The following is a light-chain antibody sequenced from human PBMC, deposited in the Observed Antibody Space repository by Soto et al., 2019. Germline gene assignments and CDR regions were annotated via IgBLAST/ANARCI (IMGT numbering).Light chain of an antibody. CDR2: GAS. Sequence: DIPMTQSPSSLSAPVGDRVTIACRASQSISTDLNWYQQKPGKAPRLLIYGASSFQSGVPSRFSGSGSGTDFTLTISTLQPEDSATYYCQQSYTTPWTFGQGTKVEIE. CDR3: QQSYTTPWT. V-gene: IGKV1-39*01. J-gene: IGKJ1*01. CDR1: QSISTD.